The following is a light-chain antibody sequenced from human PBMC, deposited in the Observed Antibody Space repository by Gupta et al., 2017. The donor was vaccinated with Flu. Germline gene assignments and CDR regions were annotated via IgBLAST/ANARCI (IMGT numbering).Light chain of an antibody. Sequence: QSALTQPASVSGSPGRSITISCTGTSSDVGGYNYVSWYQQHPGNAPTLMFYEVSKRASGVSSGFSGSKSGNTASLTISALQDEDEADYYCCSDTISSTLVFGTGTKVTVL. CDR1: SSDVGGYNY. V-gene: IGLV2-14*01. J-gene: IGLJ1*01. CDR3: CSDTISSTLV. CDR2: EVS.